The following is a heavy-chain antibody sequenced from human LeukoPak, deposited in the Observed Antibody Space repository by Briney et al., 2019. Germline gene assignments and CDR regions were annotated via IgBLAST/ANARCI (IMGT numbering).Heavy chain of an antibody. CDR1: GFTFSSYA. V-gene: IGHV3-30-3*01. CDR3: ARDRGYGDYPGYFDY. CDR2: ISYDGSNK. J-gene: IGHJ4*02. D-gene: IGHD4-17*01. Sequence: PGRSLRLSCAASGFTFSSYAMHWVRQAPGKGLEWVAVISYDGSNKYYADSVKGRFTISRDNSKNTLYLQMNSLRAEDTAVYYCARDRGYGDYPGYFDYWGQGTLVTVSS.